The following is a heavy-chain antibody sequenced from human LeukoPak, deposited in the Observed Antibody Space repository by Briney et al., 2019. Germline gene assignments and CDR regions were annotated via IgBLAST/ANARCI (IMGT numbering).Heavy chain of an antibody. Sequence: GGSLRLSCAASGFTFTTYSMNWVRQAPGKGLEWVSFVSSTSRFISYADSVKGRFTISRDNAKNSLYLQMTSLRAEDTAVYYCARDLRGYPYWGQGTLVTVSS. CDR2: VSSTSRFI. CDR3: ARDLRGYPY. CDR1: GFTFTTYS. D-gene: IGHD3-22*01. V-gene: IGHV3-21*01. J-gene: IGHJ1*01.